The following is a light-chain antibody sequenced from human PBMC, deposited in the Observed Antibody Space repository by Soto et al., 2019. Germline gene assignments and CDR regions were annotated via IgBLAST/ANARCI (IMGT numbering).Light chain of an antibody. J-gene: IGLJ2*01. CDR3: CSYAGSKSWI. Sequence: QSALTQPASVSGSPGQSITISCTGTSSDVGSYNFVSWYQQHPGKVPKLMIYEDSKRPSGVSTRFSGSKSGNTASLTISGLQTEDEADYYCCSYAGSKSWIFGGGTKLTVL. CDR2: EDS. V-gene: IGLV2-23*01. CDR1: SSDVGSYNF.